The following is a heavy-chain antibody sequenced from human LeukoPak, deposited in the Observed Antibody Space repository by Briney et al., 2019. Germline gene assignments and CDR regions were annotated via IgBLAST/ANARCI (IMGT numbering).Heavy chain of an antibody. Sequence: SVKVSCKASGGTFSSYAISWVRQAPGQGLEWMGGIIPIFGTANYAQKFQGRVTITADESTSTAYMELSSPRSEDTAVYYCARDSYANWNDAAWGQGTLVTVSS. D-gene: IGHD1-1*01. CDR2: IIPIFGTA. CDR3: ARDSYANWNDAA. V-gene: IGHV1-69*13. CDR1: GGTFSSYA. J-gene: IGHJ4*02.